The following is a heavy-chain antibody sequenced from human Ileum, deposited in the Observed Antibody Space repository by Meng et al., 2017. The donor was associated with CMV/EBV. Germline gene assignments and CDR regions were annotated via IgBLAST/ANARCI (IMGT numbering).Heavy chain of an antibody. D-gene: IGHD3-10*01. CDR3: ARGLASGWPDY. CDR2: NTHSGRA. Sequence: QVQPAQGGGGLLEASEPLSLTCAVFGGSFTDYYWTWFRQSPGKGLEWIGENTHSGRAYYSSSLTGRATISVDMSKYQFSLKLPSVTAADTAIYYCARGLASGWPDYWGQGTLVTVSS. J-gene: IGHJ4*02. V-gene: IGHV4-34*01. CDR1: GGSFTDYY.